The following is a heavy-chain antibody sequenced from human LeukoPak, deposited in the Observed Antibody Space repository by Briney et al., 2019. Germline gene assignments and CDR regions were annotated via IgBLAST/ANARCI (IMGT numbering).Heavy chain of an antibody. V-gene: IGHV3-74*01. CDR3: AREGGKYDEFDT. D-gene: IGHD3-3*01. CDR2: INGDGSGT. CDR1: GFTFSSFW. J-gene: IGHJ5*02. Sequence: AGGSLRLFCAASGFTFSSFWMHWVRQAPGKGLLWVSRINGDGSGTAYADSVKGRFTISRDNAKNTLYLQMNSLRDEDTAVYFCAREGGKYDEFDTWGQGIQVTVSS.